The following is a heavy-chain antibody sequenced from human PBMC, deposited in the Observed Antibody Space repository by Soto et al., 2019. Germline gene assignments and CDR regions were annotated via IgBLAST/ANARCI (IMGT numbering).Heavy chain of an antibody. CDR1: GDPFNDYY. CDR3: AGESGGATATLDYYYFDMGV. CDR2: INPNGGVT. V-gene: IGHV1-2*04. Sequence: QVQLVQSGAEVRKPGASVTVSCRSSGDPFNDYYIHWVRQAPGQGLEWMGWINPNGGVTKYAQKCQGWVRMTGDTCIRTVYMQLSRLRSDDTAVYYCAGESGGATATLDYYYFDMGVWGTGTTVTVSS. J-gene: IGHJ6*03. D-gene: IGHD5-12*01.